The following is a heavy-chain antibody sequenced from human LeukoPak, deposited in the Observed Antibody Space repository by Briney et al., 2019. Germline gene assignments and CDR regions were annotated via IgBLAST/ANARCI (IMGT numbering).Heavy chain of an antibody. CDR1: GYTFSKYI. CDR3: ARGEYCSGGACYFRVSNWFDP. J-gene: IGHJ5*02. CDR2: ISAYNGDT. V-gene: IGHV1-18*01. D-gene: IGHD2-15*01. Sequence: ASVKVSCKASGYTFSKYIISWVRQAPGQGLEWMGWISAYNGDTNYAQRFQGRVTMTTDTSTGTAYMDLRTLRSDDTAIYYCARGEYCSGGACYFRVSNWFDPWGQGTLITVSS.